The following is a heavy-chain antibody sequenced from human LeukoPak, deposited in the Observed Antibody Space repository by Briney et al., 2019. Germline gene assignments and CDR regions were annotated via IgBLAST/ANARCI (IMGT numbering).Heavy chain of an antibody. V-gene: IGHV4-34*01. Sequence: SETLSLTCAVYGGSFSGYYWSWIRQPPGEGLEWIGEINHSGSTNYNPSLKSRVTISVDTSKNQFSLKLSSVTAADTAVYYCALRSWVFDYWGQGTLVTVSS. CDR3: ALRSWVFDY. D-gene: IGHD6-13*01. CDR2: INHSGST. CDR1: GGSFSGYY. J-gene: IGHJ4*02.